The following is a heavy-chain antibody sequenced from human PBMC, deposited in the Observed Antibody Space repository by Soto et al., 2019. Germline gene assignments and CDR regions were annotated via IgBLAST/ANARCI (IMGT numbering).Heavy chain of an antibody. J-gene: IGHJ4*02. Sequence: SETLSLTCTVSGGSISRYYWSWIRQPPGKGLEWIGYLYNAGSTIYNPSLKSRVTISVDMSQNQFSLNLNYVTAADTAVYYCARAQDIVVVVAGYYFDYRGQGTLVTGST. D-gene: IGHD2-15*01. V-gene: IGHV4-59*01. CDR2: LYNAGST. CDR1: GGSISRYY. CDR3: ARAQDIVVVVAGYYFDY.